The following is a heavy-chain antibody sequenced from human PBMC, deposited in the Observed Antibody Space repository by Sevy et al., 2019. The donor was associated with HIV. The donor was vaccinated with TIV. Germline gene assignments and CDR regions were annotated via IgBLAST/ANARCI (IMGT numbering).Heavy chain of an antibody. D-gene: IGHD3-16*02. CDR1: GGSFSGYY. CDR3: VRWGYDYVWGSYRPGRNWFDP. Sequence: SETLSLTCAVYGGSFSGYYWSWIRQPPGKGLEWIGEINHSGSTNYNPSLKSRVTISVNTSKNQFSLKLSSVTAADTAVYYCVRWGYDYVWGSYRPGRNWFDPWGQGTLVTVSS. J-gene: IGHJ5*02. V-gene: IGHV4-34*01. CDR2: INHSGST.